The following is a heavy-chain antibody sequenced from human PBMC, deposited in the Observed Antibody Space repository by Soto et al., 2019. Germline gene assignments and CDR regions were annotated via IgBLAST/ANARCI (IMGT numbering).Heavy chain of an antibody. J-gene: IGHJ4*02. CDR2: ISYDGSNK. Sequence: VQLVESGGGLVKPGGSLRLSCAASGFTFSSYGMHWVRQAPGKGLEWVAVISYDGSNKYYADSVKGRFTISRDNSKNTLYLQMNSLRAEDTAVYYCAKVGVGATLFDYWGQGTLVTVSS. CDR3: AKVGVGATLFDY. V-gene: IGHV3-30*18. D-gene: IGHD1-26*01. CDR1: GFTFSSYG.